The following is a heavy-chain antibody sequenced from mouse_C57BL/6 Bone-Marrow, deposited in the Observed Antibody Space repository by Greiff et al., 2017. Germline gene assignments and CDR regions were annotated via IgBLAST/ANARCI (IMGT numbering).Heavy chain of an antibody. Sequence: QVQLQQPGAELVRPGTSVKLSCKASGYTFTSYWMHWVKQRPGQGLEWIGVIDPSDSYTNYNQKFKGKATLTVDTSSSTAYMQLSSLTSEDSAVYYCARKDYYGSSYHWYFDVWGTGTTVTVSS. CDR3: ARKDYYGSSYHWYFDV. CDR1: GYTFTSYW. V-gene: IGHV1-59*01. J-gene: IGHJ1*03. CDR2: IDPSDSYT. D-gene: IGHD1-1*01.